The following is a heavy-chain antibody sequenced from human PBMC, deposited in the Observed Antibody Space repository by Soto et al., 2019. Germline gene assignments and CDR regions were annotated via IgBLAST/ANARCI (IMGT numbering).Heavy chain of an antibody. V-gene: IGHV3-21*01. CDR3: ARARYCSGGSCLVFDI. CDR1: GFTFSSYS. J-gene: IGHJ3*02. CDR2: ISSSSSYI. Sequence: GGSLRLSCAASGFTFSSYSMNWVRQAPGKGLEWVSSISSSSSYIYYADSVKGRFTISRDNAKNSLYLQMNSLRAEDTAVYYCARARYCSGGSCLVFDIWGQGTMVTVSS. D-gene: IGHD2-15*01.